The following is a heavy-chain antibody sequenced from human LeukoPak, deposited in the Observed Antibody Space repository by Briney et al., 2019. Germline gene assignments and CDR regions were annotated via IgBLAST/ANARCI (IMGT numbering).Heavy chain of an antibody. CDR1: GFTFSTYA. CDR3: AKDFQGSFCGRDCYFGDY. V-gene: IGHV3-23*01. D-gene: IGHD2-21*02. Sequence: PGGSLRLSCAASGFTFSTYAMSWVGQAPGKGLEWVSVITGSGGSTYYADSVKGRFTISRDNSKNTLFLQMNSLRADDTAVYYCAKDFQGSFCGRDCYFGDYWGQGTLVTVSS. CDR2: ITGSGGST. J-gene: IGHJ4*02.